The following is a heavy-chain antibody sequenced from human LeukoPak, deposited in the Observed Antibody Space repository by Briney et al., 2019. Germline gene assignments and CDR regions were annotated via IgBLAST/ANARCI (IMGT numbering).Heavy chain of an antibody. J-gene: IGHJ4*02. CDR1: GFTFNNYG. V-gene: IGHV3-30*18. D-gene: IGHD2-2*01. CDR2: ISYDGRNK. Sequence: HPGKSLSLSCAASGFTFNNYGMHWVRQAPGKGLEWVAVISYDGRNKHYPDSVKGRFTISRDISTDTLRLQMDSLRTEDTAVYYCAKGPLRGTAAAIDYWGQGTLVTVSS. CDR3: AKGPLRGTAAAIDY.